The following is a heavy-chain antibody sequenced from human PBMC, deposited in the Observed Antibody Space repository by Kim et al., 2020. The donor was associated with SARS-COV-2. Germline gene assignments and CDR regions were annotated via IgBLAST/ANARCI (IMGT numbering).Heavy chain of an antibody. Sequence: KLQGRVTMTTDTSTSTAYMELRSLRSDDTAVYYCARVRDTVGYYYGMDVWGQGTTVTVSS. D-gene: IGHD4-4*01. CDR3: ARVRDTVGYYYGMDV. V-gene: IGHV1-18*01. J-gene: IGHJ6*02.